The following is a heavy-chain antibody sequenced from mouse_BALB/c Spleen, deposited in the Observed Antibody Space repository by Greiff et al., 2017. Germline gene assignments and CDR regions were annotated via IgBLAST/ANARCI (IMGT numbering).Heavy chain of an antibody. J-gene: IGHJ2*01. CDR3: ARGYYGNYVGYYFDY. CDR1: GYTFTSYW. V-gene: IGHV1-69*02. CDR2: IYPSDSYT. Sequence: QVQLQQPGAELVRPGASVKLSCKASGYTFTSYWINWVKQRPGQGLEWIGNIYPSDSYTNYNQKFKSKATLTVDKSSSTAYMQLSSLTSEDSAVYYCARGYYGNYVGYYFDYWGQGTTLTVSS. D-gene: IGHD2-1*01.